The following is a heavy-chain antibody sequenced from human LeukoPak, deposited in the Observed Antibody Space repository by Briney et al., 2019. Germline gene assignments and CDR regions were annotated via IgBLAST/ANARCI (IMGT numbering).Heavy chain of an antibody. Sequence: SETLSLTCTVSGGSISSGSYYWSWIRQPAGKGLEWIGRIYTSGSTNYNPSLKSRVTISVDTSKNQFSLKLSSVTAADTAVYYCAKSFYYASGLDYWGQGTLVTVSS. CDR2: IYTSGST. CDR3: AKSFYYASGLDY. CDR1: GGSISSGSYY. V-gene: IGHV4-61*02. D-gene: IGHD3-10*01. J-gene: IGHJ4*02.